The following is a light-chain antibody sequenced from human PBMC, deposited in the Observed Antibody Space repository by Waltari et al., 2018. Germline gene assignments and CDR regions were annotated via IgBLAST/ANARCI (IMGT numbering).Light chain of an antibody. CDR1: QSVLYSSNNKNY. V-gene: IGKV4-1*01. CDR3: QQYYDTPYT. Sequence: DIVMTQSPDSLAVSLGERATIHCKSRQSVLYSSNNKNYLAWYQQKPGQPPKLLIYWASTRESGAPDRFSGSGSGTDFTLTISSLQAEDVAVYYCQQYYDTPYTFGQGTKLEIK. J-gene: IGKJ2*01. CDR2: WAS.